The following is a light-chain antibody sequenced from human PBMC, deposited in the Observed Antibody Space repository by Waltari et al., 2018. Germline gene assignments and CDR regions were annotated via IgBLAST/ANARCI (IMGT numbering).Light chain of an antibody. CDR3: SSYTSSSTYWV. J-gene: IGLJ3*02. V-gene: IGLV2-14*03. CDR2: DVS. Sequence: QSALTQPASVSGSPGQSIPISCTGTSSDVGGYNYVSWYQQPPGKAPKLMIYDVSNRPSGVSNRFSGSKSGNTASLTISGLQAEDEADYYCSSYTSSSTYWVFGGGTKLTVL. CDR1: SSDVGGYNY.